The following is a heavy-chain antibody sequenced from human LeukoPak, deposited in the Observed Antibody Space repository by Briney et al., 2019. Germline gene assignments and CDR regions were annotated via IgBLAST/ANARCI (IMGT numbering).Heavy chain of an antibody. D-gene: IGHD3/OR15-3a*01. CDR2: FDPEDGET. Sequence: ASVKVSCKVSGYTLTELSIHWVRQAPGKGLEWMGGFDPEDGETIYAKKFQGRVTMTEDTSTDTAYMELSSLRSEDTAVYYCATGPGLVDAFDIWGQGTMVTVSS. CDR1: GYTLTELS. J-gene: IGHJ3*02. V-gene: IGHV1-24*01. CDR3: ATGPGLVDAFDI.